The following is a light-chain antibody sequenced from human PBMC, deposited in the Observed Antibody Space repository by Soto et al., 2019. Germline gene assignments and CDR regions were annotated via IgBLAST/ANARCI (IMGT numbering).Light chain of an antibody. CDR1: QSIGTW. CDR3: QQYSDSSGA. Sequence: DIQVTQSPSTLSASVGDRVTITCGASQSIGTWLAWYQQKPGKAPKLLIFDASTLESGVPSRFSGSGSGTDFTLPIRSLQPDDFATYYCQQYSDSSGAVGQGTKVDIK. J-gene: IGKJ1*01. V-gene: IGKV1-5*01. CDR2: DAS.